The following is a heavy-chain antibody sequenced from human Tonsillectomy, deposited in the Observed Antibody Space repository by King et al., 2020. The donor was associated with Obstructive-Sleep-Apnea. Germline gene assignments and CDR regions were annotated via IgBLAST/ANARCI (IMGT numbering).Heavy chain of an antibody. CDR2: ISYDGSNK. V-gene: IGHV3-30*04. CDR3: ARDFATKWLRYGGIDY. Sequence: VQLVESGGGVVQPGRSLRLSCAASGFTFSSYAMHWVRQAPGKGLEWVAVISYDGSNKYYADSVKGRFTISRDNSKNTLYLQMNSLRAEDTAVYYCARDFATKWLRYGGIDYWGQGTLVTVSS. J-gene: IGHJ4*02. D-gene: IGHD5-12*01. CDR1: GFTFSSYA.